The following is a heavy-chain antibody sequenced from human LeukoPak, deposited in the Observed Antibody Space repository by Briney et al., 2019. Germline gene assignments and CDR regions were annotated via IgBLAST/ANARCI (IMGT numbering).Heavy chain of an antibody. CDR3: ARDQYDSWSRRGNFDS. V-gene: IGHV3-7*03. CDR2: IKHDGSEK. J-gene: IGHJ4*02. CDR1: GFTFRTYW. Sequence: QPGRSLRLSCAASGFTFRTYWMSWVRQAPGKGLEWVANIKHDGSEKNYVDSVKGRFTVSRDNTKNSLYLQMNSLRAEDTGVFYCARDQYDSWSRRGNFDSWGQGTLVIVSS. D-gene: IGHD3-3*01.